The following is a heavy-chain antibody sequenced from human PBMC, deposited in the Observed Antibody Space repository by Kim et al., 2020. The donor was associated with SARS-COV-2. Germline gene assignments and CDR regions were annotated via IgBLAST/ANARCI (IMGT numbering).Heavy chain of an antibody. V-gene: IGHV1-8*01. D-gene: IGHD6-19*01. CDR3: ARGLRYSSGHTEVFDY. Sequence: ASVKVSCKASLYSFTSYDISWVRQATGQGLEWMGWMNPNSGNTGYAQKFQGRVTMTRNTSISTAYMELSSLRSEDTAVYYCARGLRYSSGHTEVFDYWGQGTLVTVSS. J-gene: IGHJ4*02. CDR1: LYSFTSYD. CDR2: MNPNSGNT.